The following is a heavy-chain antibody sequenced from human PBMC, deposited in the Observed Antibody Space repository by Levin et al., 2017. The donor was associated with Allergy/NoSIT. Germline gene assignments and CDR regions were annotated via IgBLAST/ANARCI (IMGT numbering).Heavy chain of an antibody. V-gene: IGHV1-18*01. D-gene: IGHD5/OR15-5a*01. CDR1: GYTFINYG. J-gene: IGHJ2*01. CDR2: IGPYNGNT. CDR3: TRDLNGYCVSPKCSWYFDL. Sequence: GESLKISCKASGYTFINYGVSWVRQAPGQGLEWMGWIGPYNGNTRYAEKFQGRVTLTSDTSTNTAYMELRSLRAGDADVYYCTRDLNGYCVSPKCSWYFDLWGRGTPVSVSS.